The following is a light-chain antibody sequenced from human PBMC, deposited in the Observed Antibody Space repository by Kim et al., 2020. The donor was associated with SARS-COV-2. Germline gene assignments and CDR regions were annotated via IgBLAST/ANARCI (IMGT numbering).Light chain of an antibody. CDR1: QSIGTY. Sequence: DIQMTQSPSSLAASVGDRVTIACRASQSIGTYLNWYQQKPGKAPKLLIFAASTLQSGVPSRFSGSRSGTDFTLTVTSLQPEDFATYYCQQSHTTPLLTFGGGTKVDIK. J-gene: IGKJ4*01. CDR3: QQSHTTPLLT. CDR2: AAS. V-gene: IGKV1-39*01.